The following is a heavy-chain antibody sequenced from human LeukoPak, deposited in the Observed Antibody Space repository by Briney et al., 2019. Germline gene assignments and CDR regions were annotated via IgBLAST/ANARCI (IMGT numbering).Heavy chain of an antibody. CDR3: ARGRWLQEFDY. D-gene: IGHD5-24*01. Sequence: SETLSLTRTVSGGSVSSGSYYWSWIRQPPGKGLEWIGYIYYSGSTNYNPSLKSRVTISVDTSKNQFSLKLSSVTAADTAVYYCARGRWLQEFDYWGQGTLVTVSS. CDR1: GGSVSSGSYY. J-gene: IGHJ4*02. V-gene: IGHV4-61*01. CDR2: IYYSGST.